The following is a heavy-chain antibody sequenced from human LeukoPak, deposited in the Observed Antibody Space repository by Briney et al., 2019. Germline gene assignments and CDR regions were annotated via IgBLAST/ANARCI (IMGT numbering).Heavy chain of an antibody. V-gene: IGHV3-48*03. Sequence: GGSLRLSCAASGFTLSSYEMNCVRPPPGKGLEWVSYISSSGSTIYYADSVKGRFTISRDNAKNSLYLQMNSLRAEDTAVYYCARGARSGAFDIWGQGTMVTVSS. CDR3: ARGARSGAFDI. CDR2: ISSSGSTI. CDR1: GFTLSSYE. D-gene: IGHD3-10*01. J-gene: IGHJ3*02.